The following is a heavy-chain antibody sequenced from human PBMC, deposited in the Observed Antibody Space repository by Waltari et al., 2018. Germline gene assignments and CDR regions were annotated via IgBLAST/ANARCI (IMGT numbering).Heavy chain of an antibody. D-gene: IGHD6-19*01. CDR1: GFTFSTYA. CDR2: ISARGGTT. J-gene: IGHJ5*02. V-gene: IGHV3-23*01. Sequence: EVQLLESGGGLVQPGGSLRLSCAASGFTFSTYAMSWVRQAPGKGLEWVSGISARGGTTYYADSVKGRFTISRDKSKNTLVLQMNSLRAEDTAVYYCGRGSSGWYQIDLWGQGTLVTVSS. CDR3: GRGSSGWYQIDL.